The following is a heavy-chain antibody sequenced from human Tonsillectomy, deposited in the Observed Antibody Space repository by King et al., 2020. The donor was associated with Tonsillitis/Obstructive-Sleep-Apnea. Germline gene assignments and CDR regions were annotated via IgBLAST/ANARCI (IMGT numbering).Heavy chain of an antibody. CDR3: ARDEVYGSGSCGT. Sequence: VQLVESGGDLVQPGGSLRLSCTASGFTFSNHWMHWVRQAPGKGLEWVSRIKGDGSDSSYAAPVKGRFPISRDNAKNTLYIQMNSLRDEDTAVYYCARDEVYGSGSCGTWGQGTLVTVSS. J-gene: IGHJ5*02. D-gene: IGHD3-10*01. CDR1: GFTFSNHW. CDR2: IKGDGSDS. V-gene: IGHV3-74*01.